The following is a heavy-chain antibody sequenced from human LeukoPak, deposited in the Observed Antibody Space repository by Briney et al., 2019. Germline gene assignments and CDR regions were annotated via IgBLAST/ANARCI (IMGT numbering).Heavy chain of an antibody. D-gene: IGHD6-19*01. J-gene: IGHJ4*02. CDR1: GITLSSYD. V-gene: IGHV3-30-3*01. Sequence: GGSLRLSCAASGITLSSYDMHWVRQAPGKALEWVAVISYDGSNKDYADSVKGRFTISRDNSKNTLDLQMNSLRAEDTAVYYCAGAREGLAVFWGQGTLVTVSS. CDR3: AGAREGLAVF. CDR2: ISYDGSNK.